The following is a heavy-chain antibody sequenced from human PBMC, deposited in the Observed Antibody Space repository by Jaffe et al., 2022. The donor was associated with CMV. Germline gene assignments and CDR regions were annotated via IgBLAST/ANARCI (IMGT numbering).Heavy chain of an antibody. V-gene: IGHV3-9*01. D-gene: IGHD4-17*01. Sequence: EVQLVESGGGLVQPGRSLRLSCAASGFTFDDYAMHWVRQAPGKGLEWVSGISWNSGSIGYADSVKGRFTISRDNAKNSLYLQMNSLRAEDTALYYCAKEGAGYGDYLFQHWGQGTLVTVSS. CDR2: ISWNSGSI. CDR3: AKEGAGYGDYLFQH. J-gene: IGHJ1*01. CDR1: GFTFDDYA.